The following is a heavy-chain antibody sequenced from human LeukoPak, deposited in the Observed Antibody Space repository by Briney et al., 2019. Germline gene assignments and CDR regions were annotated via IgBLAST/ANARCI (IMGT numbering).Heavy chain of an antibody. D-gene: IGHD3-16*02. V-gene: IGHV3-23*01. CDR3: AKDKRLIRYSPFFDY. Sequence: PGGSLRLSCAASGFTFSSYAMSWVRQAPGKGLEWVSAISGSGGSTYYADSVKGRFTISRDNSKNTLYLQMNSLRAEDTAVYYYAKDKRLIRYSPFFDYWGQGTLVTVSS. J-gene: IGHJ4*02. CDR1: GFTFSSYA. CDR2: ISGSGGST.